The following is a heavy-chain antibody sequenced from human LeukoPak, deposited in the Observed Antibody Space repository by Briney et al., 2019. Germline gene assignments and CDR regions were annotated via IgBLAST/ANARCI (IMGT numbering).Heavy chain of an antibody. D-gene: IGHD3-10*01. J-gene: IGHJ4*02. Sequence: ASVKVTCKSSGYTFTSYVMHWVRQAPAQRLEWMGWINAGNGNTKYSQKFQGRVTITRDTSASTSYVDLSSLRSEDTAVYYCASRRDDSGSYYSPNFDYWGQGTLVTVSS. V-gene: IGHV1-3*01. CDR2: INAGNGNT. CDR3: ASRRDDSGSYYSPNFDY. CDR1: GYTFTSYV.